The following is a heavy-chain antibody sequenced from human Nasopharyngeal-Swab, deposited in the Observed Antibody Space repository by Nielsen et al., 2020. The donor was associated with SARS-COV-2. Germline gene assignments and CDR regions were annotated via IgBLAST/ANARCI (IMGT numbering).Heavy chain of an antibody. CDR3: ATLDTARYYYYGMDV. J-gene: IGHJ6*02. V-gene: IGHV4-34*01. CDR2: INHSGST. D-gene: IGHD5-18*01. Sequence: SETLSLTCAVYGESFSGYYWSWIRQPPGKGLEWIGEINHSGSTNYNPSLKSRVTISVDTSKNQFSLKLSSVTAADTAVYYCATLDTARYYYYGMDVWGQGTTVTVSS. CDR1: GESFSGYY.